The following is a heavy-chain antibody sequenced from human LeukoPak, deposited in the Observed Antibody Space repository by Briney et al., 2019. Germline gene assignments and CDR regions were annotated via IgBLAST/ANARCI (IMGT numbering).Heavy chain of an antibody. CDR1: GYTFTGYD. V-gene: IGHV1-2*02. CDR3: ATVMEQQLPYYYYYMDV. Sequence: ASVKVSCKASGYTFTGYDMNWVRQAPGQGLEWMGWINANNGGTNYAQKFQGRVTMTRDTATSTAYMELSRLRSDDTAVYYCATVMEQQLPYYYYYMDVWGKGSTVTV. CDR2: INANNGGT. D-gene: IGHD6-13*01. J-gene: IGHJ6*03.